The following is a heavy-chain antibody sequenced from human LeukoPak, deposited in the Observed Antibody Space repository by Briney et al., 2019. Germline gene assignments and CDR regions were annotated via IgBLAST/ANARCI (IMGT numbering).Heavy chain of an antibody. CDR2: IYYSGST. Sequence: SETLSLTCTVSGGSISSSNYYWGWIRQPPGKGLEWIGYIYYSGSTNYNPSLKSRVTISVDTSKNQFSLNLSSVTAADTAVYYCARDFGRGAFDIWGQGTMVTVSS. CDR3: ARDFGRGAFDI. V-gene: IGHV4-61*05. D-gene: IGHD3-3*01. J-gene: IGHJ3*02. CDR1: GGSISSSNYY.